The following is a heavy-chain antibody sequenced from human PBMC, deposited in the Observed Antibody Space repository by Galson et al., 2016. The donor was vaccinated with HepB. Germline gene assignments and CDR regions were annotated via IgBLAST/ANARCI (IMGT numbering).Heavy chain of an antibody. Sequence: SLRLSCAASGFTFSHYGMHWVRQAPGKGLEWVAVIWYDGSNQNYADSVKGRFTISRENSENTLYLQMDRLRADDTAVYYCARETQFRLSGGSSRWFDPWGRGTLVTVSS. CDR2: IWYDGSNQ. V-gene: IGHV3-33*01. CDR1: GFTFSHYG. D-gene: IGHD3-3*01. CDR3: ARETQFRLSGGSSRWFDP. J-gene: IGHJ5*02.